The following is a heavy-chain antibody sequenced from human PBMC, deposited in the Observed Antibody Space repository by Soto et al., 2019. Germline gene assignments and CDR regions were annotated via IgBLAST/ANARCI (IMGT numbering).Heavy chain of an antibody. D-gene: IGHD3-10*01. CDR3: ARGRRAGGFDY. CDR1: GGSFSGYY. CDR2: INHSGST. J-gene: IGHJ4*02. V-gene: IGHV4-34*01. Sequence: QVQLQQWGAGLLKPSETLSLTCAVYGGSFSGYYWSWIRQPPGKGLEWIGQINHSGSTNYNPSLKSRVTISVDTSKNQCSLKLSSVTAADTAVYYCARGRRAGGFDYWGQGTLVTVSS.